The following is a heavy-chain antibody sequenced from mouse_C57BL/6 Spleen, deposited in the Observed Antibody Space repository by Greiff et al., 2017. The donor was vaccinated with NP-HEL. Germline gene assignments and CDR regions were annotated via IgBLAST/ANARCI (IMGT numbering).Heavy chain of an antibody. Sequence: QVQLQQSGPELMKPGASVKISCKASGYAFSSSWMNWVKQRPGKGLEWIGRIYPGDGDTNYNGKFKGKATLTADKSSSTAYMQLSSLTSEDSAVYFCARGDTTVVAGFDYWGQGTTLTVSS. CDR2: IYPGDGDT. V-gene: IGHV1-82*01. J-gene: IGHJ2*01. D-gene: IGHD1-1*01. CDR3: ARGDTTVVAGFDY. CDR1: GYAFSSSW.